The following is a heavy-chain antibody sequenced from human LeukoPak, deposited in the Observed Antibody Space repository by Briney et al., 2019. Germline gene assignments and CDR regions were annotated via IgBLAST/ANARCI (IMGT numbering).Heavy chain of an antibody. V-gene: IGHV7-4-1*02. CDR2: INTNTGNP. J-gene: IGHJ5*02. CDR1: GYSFTSYA. Sequence: GASVKVSCKASGYSFTSYAMNWVRQAPGQGLEWIGWINTNTGNPTYAQGFTGRFVFSLDTSVSTAYLQISSLKAEDTAVYYCARDYGSSGWARWFDPWGQGTLVTVSS. CDR3: ARDYGSSGWARWFDP. D-gene: IGHD6-19*01.